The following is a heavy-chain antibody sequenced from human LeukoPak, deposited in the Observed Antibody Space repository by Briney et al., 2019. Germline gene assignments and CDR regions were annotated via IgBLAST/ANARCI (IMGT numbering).Heavy chain of an antibody. CDR3: ARDQGCSSTNCYSLFFHY. D-gene: IGHD2-2*01. V-gene: IGHV3-33*01. CDR1: GFTFSTYG. Sequence: TGGSLRLSCAASGFTFSTYGMHWVRQAPGKGLEWVALIWYDGSNKYYADSVKGRFTISRDNSKNTLYLQMNSLRAEDTAVYYCARDQGCSSTNCYSLFFHYWGQGTLVTVSS. J-gene: IGHJ4*02. CDR2: IWYDGSNK.